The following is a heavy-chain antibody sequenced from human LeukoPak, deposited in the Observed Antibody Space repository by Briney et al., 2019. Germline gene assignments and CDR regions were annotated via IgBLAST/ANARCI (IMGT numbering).Heavy chain of an antibody. CDR3: ARVENEADSSYYYGSGSYLFDY. V-gene: IGHV4-31*03. D-gene: IGHD3-10*01. J-gene: IGHJ4*02. Sequence: SETLSLTCTVSGGSISSGGYYWSWIRQHPGKGLEWIGYIYYSGSTYYNPSLKSRVTISVDTSKNQFSLKLSSVTAADTAVYYCARVENEADSSYYYGSGSYLFDYWGQGTLVTVSS. CDR2: IYYSGST. CDR1: GGSISSGGYY.